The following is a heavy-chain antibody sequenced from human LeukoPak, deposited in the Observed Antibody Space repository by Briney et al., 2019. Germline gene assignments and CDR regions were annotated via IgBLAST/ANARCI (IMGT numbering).Heavy chain of an antibody. CDR2: FDPEKGET. J-gene: IGHJ4*02. V-gene: IGHV1-24*01. D-gene: IGHD3-22*01. Sequence: VASVKVSCKVSGYTLTELSMHWVRQAPGKGFEWMGRFDPEKGETIYAQKFQGRVTMTEDTSTDTAYMELSSLRSEDTAVYYCATEGYYDSSGYYNDYWGQGTLVTVSS. CDR1: GYTLTELS. CDR3: ATEGYYDSSGYYNDY.